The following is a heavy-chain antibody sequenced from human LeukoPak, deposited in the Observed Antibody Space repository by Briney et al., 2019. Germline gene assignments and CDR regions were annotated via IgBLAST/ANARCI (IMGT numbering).Heavy chain of an antibody. CDR2: IYWDDDK. J-gene: IGHJ5*02. D-gene: IGHD6-13*01. CDR3: AHRTIAAAGTDWFDP. Sequence: SWVRQPPGKALEWLALIYWDDDKRYSPSLKSRLTITKDTSKNQVVLTMTNMDPVDTATYYCAHRTIAAAGTDWFDPWGQGTLVTVSS. V-gene: IGHV2-5*08.